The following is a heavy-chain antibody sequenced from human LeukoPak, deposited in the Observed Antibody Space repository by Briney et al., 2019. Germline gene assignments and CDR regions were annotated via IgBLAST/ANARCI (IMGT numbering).Heavy chain of an antibody. J-gene: IGHJ4*02. D-gene: IGHD1-26*01. V-gene: IGHV4-59*01. CDR3: AREDYSGSYYY. CDR1: GGSISSYY. Sequence: PSETLSLTCTVSGGSISSYYCSWIRQPPGKGLEWIGYIYYSGSTNYNPSLKSRVTISVDTSKNQFSLKLSSVTAADTAVYYCAREDYSGSYYYWGQGTLVTVSS. CDR2: IYYSGST.